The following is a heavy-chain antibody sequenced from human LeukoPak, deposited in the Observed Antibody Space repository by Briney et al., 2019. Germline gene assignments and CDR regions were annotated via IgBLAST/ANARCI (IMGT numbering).Heavy chain of an antibody. CDR2: INHSGST. CDR3: ARAPDYYDSSGYMYYFDY. D-gene: IGHD3-22*01. J-gene: IGHJ4*02. Sequence: SETLSLTCAVYGGSFSGYYWSWIRQPPGKGPEWIGEINHSGSTNYNPSLKSRVTISVDTSKNQFSLKLSSVTAADTAVYYCARAPDYYDSSGYMYYFDYWGQGALVTVSS. V-gene: IGHV4-34*01. CDR1: GGSFSGYY.